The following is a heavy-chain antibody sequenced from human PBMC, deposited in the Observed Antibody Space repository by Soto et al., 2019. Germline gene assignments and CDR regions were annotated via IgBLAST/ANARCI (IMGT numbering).Heavy chain of an antibody. CDR1: GFTFSNYG. CDR2: ISSSGNYM. Sequence: EVQLVESGGGLVKPGGSLRLSCAASGFTFSNYGMNWVRQAPGKGLEWVSSISSSGNYMYYADSVKGRFTISRDNAKNSLYLQMNSLRAEDTAVDYCARDCSRTSCYGGHFDYWGQGTLVTVSS. D-gene: IGHD2-2*01. V-gene: IGHV3-21*01. J-gene: IGHJ4*02. CDR3: ARDCSRTSCYGGHFDY.